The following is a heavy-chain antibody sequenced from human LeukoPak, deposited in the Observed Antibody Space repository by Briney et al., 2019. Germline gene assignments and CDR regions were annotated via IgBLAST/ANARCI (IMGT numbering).Heavy chain of an antibody. J-gene: IGHJ5*02. V-gene: IGHV1-46*01. D-gene: IGHD3-10*01. CDR3: ARDNSVGDIAWWFDP. CDR1: GYTFIEHW. Sequence: GASVKVSCKASGYTFIEHWMHWVRQAPGQGLEWVGLINPTGSATLYAQKFQGRVTLTRDMSTNTDYMELRSLKSEDTAVYYCARDNSVGDIAWWFDPWGQGTLVTVSS. CDR2: INPTGSAT.